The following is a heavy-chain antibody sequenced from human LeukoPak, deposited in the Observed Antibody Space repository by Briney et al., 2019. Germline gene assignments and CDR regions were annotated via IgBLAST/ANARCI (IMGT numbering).Heavy chain of an antibody. CDR2: ISWDGGST. Sequence: PGGSLRLSCAASGFTFDDYAMHWVRQAPGKGLEWVSLISWDGGSTYYADSVKGRFTISRDNSKNSLYLQMNSLRAEDTALYYCAKDMGPLGYCSGGSCSSGYFQHWGQGTLVTVSS. V-gene: IGHV3-43D*03. J-gene: IGHJ1*01. D-gene: IGHD2-15*01. CDR1: GFTFDDYA. CDR3: AKDMGPLGYCSGGSCSSGYFQH.